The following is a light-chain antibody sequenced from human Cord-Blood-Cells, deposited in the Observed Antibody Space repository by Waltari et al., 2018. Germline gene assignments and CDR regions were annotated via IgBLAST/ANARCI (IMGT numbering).Light chain of an antibody. Sequence: YELTQPPSVSVSPGQTCSITCSGDNLGDKYACWSQQNPGRSPVMVIYQDIKRPSGIPQRFSGSNSGNTATLTISGTQAMDEADYYCQAWDSSTYVFGTGTKVTVL. CDR2: QDI. J-gene: IGLJ1*01. CDR3: QAWDSSTYV. CDR1: NLGDKY. V-gene: IGLV3-1*01.